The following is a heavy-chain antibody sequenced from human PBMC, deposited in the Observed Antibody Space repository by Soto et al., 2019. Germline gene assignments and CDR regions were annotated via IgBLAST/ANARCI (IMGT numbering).Heavy chain of an antibody. V-gene: IGHV3-30-3*01. J-gene: IGHJ6*02. Sequence: GGSLRLSCAGSGFTFSSYAMHWVRQAPGKGLEWVAVISYDGSNKYYADSVKGRFTISRDNSKNTLYLQMNSLRAEDTAVYYCAKDGGPFYDILATSKGMDVWGQGTTVTVSS. CDR3: AKDGGPFYDILATSKGMDV. CDR2: ISYDGSNK. CDR1: GFTFSSYA. D-gene: IGHD5-12*01.